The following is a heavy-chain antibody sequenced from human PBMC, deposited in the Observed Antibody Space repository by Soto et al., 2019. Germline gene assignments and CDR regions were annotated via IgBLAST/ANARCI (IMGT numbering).Heavy chain of an antibody. CDR3: AHLSAYSSGWYNDY. D-gene: IGHD6-19*01. Sequence: QITLKESGPTLVKPTQTLTLTCTFSGFSLSTSGVGVGWIRQPPGTALEWLALIYWDDDKRYSPSLKSRLTITKDTSKNQVVLTMTNMDPVDTATYYCAHLSAYSSGWYNDYWGQGTLVTVSS. J-gene: IGHJ4*02. CDR1: GFSLSTSGVG. V-gene: IGHV2-5*02. CDR2: IYWDDDK.